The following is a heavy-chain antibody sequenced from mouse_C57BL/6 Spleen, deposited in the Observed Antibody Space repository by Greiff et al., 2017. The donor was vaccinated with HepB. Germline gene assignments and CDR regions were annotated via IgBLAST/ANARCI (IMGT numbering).Heavy chain of an antibody. J-gene: IGHJ4*01. D-gene: IGHD1-1*01. V-gene: IGHV2-3*01. CDR3: AKLIYYYGSSYNYYAMDY. CDR1: GFSLTSYG. Sequence: LKESEPGRGAPSQSLPITCPVSGFSLTSYGVSGVGQPQGKGLRWLGVIWGDGSTNYHSALISRLSISKDNSKSQVFLKLNSLQTDDTATYYCAKLIYYYGSSYNYYAMDYWGQGTSVTVSS. CDR2: IWGDGST.